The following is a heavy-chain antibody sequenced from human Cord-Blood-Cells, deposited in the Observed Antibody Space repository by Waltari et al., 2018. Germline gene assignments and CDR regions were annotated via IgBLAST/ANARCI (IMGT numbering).Heavy chain of an antibody. J-gene: IGHJ3*02. D-gene: IGHD5-18*01. CDR3: AKEGFGYSMGAFDI. V-gene: IGHV3-23*01. Sequence: NISRDNSKNTLYLQMNSLRAEDTAVYYCAKEGFGYSMGAFDIWGQGTMVTVSS.